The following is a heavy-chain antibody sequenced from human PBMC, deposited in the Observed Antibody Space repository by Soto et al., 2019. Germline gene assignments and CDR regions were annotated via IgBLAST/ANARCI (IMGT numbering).Heavy chain of an antibody. CDR2: IDNAGTDS. D-gene: IGHD3-10*01. CDR1: GFTLSGRS. J-gene: IGHJ6*04. V-gene: IGHV3-74*01. CDR3: ARGWFGPDV. Sequence: EVQLVESGGGLVQPGGSLRLSCAASGFTLSGRSMHWVRQAPGKGLVWVSGIDNAGTDSTYVDSVKGRFTSSRDNAKNMLYLQMNGLRGEDMAVYYCARGWFGPDVWGKGTTVTVSS.